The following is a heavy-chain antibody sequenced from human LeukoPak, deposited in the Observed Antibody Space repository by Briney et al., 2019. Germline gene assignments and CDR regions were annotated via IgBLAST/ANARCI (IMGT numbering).Heavy chain of an antibody. J-gene: IGHJ4*02. CDR1: GFTFSSYW. CDR3: VRSCSSGSCYGYKDY. Sequence: GGSLRLSCATSGFTFSSYWMHWVRQVPGKGLVWVSRVNGDGTSTSYADSVQGRFTISRDNAKNTLYLYVNSLRGDDTAIYFCVRSCSSGSCYGYKDYWGQGTLVTVSS. V-gene: IGHV3-74*01. CDR2: VNGDGTST. D-gene: IGHD2-2*01.